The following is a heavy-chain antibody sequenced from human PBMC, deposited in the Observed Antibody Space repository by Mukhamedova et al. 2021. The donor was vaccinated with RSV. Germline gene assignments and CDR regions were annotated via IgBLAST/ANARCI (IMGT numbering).Heavy chain of an antibody. J-gene: IGHJ6*03. Sequence: GLAWVGGIIPIFGTTNYAQKFQGRVIINADTSTATVYMELSSLRSEDAAVYYCAITPGAYCSSSLLSYYYYYHMDVWGQGTMVTV. CDR2: IIPIFGTT. CDR3: AITPGAYCSSSLLSYYYYYHMDV. D-gene: IGHD6-6*01. V-gene: IGHV1-69*06.